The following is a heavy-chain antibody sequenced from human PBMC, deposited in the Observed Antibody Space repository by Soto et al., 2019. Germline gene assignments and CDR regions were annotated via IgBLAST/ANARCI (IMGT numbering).Heavy chain of an antibody. CDR2: IYYSGST. D-gene: IGHD2-8*01. Sequence: SETLALTCTVSGGSISSYDWSWIRQPPGKGLEWIGYIYYSGSTNYNPSLNSRVTISVDTSKNQFSLKLSSVTAADTAVYYCARCMKYYYMDVWGKGTTVTVS. CDR3: ARCMKYYYMDV. V-gene: IGHV4-59*01. J-gene: IGHJ6*03. CDR1: GGSISSYD.